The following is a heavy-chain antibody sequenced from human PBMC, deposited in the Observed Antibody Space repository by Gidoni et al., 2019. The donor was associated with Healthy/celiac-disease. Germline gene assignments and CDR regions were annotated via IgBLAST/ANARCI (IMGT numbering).Heavy chain of an antibody. CDR1: GFTFSSYA. CDR2: ISRSSGSA. D-gene: IGHD1-26*01. J-gene: IGHJ4*02. CDR3: AKDREGSYYGGHDY. Sequence: EVQLLESGGGLVQPGGSMRLSCAASGFTFSSYAMSWVRQAPGKGLVWVSAISRSSGSAYYADSVKVRFTISRDNSKDTLYLQMNSLRAEDTAVYYCAKDREGSYYGGHDYWGQGTLVTVSS. V-gene: IGHV3-23*01.